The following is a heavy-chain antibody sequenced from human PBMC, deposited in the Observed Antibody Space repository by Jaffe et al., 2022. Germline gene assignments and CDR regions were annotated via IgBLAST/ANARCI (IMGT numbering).Heavy chain of an antibody. J-gene: IGHJ3*02. D-gene: IGHD3-10*01. CDR2: IYSGGST. Sequence: EVQLVESGGGLVQPGGSLRLSCAASGFTVSSNYMSWVRQAPGKGLEWVSVIYSGGSTYYADSVKGRFTISRDNSKNTLYLQMNSLRAEDTAVYYCARDQTMVRGVNDAFDIWGQGTMVTVSS. CDR1: GFTVSSNY. CDR3: ARDQTMVRGVNDAFDI. V-gene: IGHV3-66*02.